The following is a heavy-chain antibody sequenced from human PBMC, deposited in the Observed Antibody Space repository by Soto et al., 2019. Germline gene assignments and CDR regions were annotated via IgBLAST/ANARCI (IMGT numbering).Heavy chain of an antibody. CDR2: ISWNGESI. V-gene: IGHV3-9*01. J-gene: IGHJ4*02. Sequence: EVQLVESGGGLVQPGRSLRLSCAASGFSFGDYAMQWVRQVPGEGLEWVSSISWNGESIGYADSVKGRFTISRDNGKKSVYLQMNSLRGEDTALYYCAKDVGSSGWYDGFDSWGQGTLVTVS. D-gene: IGHD6-19*01. CDR1: GFSFGDYA. CDR3: AKDVGSSGWYDGFDS.